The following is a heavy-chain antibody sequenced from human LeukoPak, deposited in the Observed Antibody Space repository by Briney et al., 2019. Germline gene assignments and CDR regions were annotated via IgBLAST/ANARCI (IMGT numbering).Heavy chain of an antibody. CDR3: ARKQTVGATHAFDI. J-gene: IGHJ3*02. CDR1: GGTFSNYI. D-gene: IGHD1-26*01. V-gene: IGHV1-69*01. CDR2: IIPIFGTA. Sequence: SVKVSCKASGGTFSNYIISWVRQAPGQGLEWMGEIIPIFGTANYAQKLQGRATVTADGSTRTAYMELSSLRSDDTAVYYCARKQTVGATHAFDIWGQGTMVTVSS.